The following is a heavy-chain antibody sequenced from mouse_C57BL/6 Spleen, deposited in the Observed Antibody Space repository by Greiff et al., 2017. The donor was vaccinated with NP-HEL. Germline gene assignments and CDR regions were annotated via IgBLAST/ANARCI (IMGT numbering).Heavy chain of an antibody. CDR1: GFTFSSYG. V-gene: IGHV5-6*01. Sequence: EVHLVESGGDLVKPGGSLKLSCAASGFTFSSYGMSWVRQTPDKRLEWVATISSGGSYTYYPDSVKGRFTISRDNAKNTLYLQMSSLKSEDTAMYYCARHRGDYDYDFDYWGQGTTLTVSS. D-gene: IGHD2-4*01. CDR2: ISSGGSYT. J-gene: IGHJ2*01. CDR3: ARHRGDYDYDFDY.